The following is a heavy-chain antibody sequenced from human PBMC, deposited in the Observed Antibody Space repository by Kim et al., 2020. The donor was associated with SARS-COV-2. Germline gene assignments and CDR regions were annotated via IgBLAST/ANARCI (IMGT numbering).Heavy chain of an antibody. D-gene: IGHD2-2*01. Sequence: GGSLRLSCAASGFTFSSYAMHWVRQAPGKGLEYVSAISSNGGSTYYANSVKGRFTISRDNSKNTLYLQMGSLRAEDMAVYYCARTSVVPAAMVNYYYYYG. CDR1: GFTFSSYA. CDR3: ARTSVVPAAMVNYYYYYG. CDR2: ISSNGGST. J-gene: IGHJ6*01. V-gene: IGHV3-64*01.